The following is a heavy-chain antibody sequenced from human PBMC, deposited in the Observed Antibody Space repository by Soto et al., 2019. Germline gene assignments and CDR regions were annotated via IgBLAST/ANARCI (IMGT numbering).Heavy chain of an antibody. Sequence: QVHLVQSGPEVMKPGASVKVSCKASGYSFSHYFMHWVRQVPGQGLEWMGWINSSNGGTKYSQKFRGRLTRTTDTSTSTAYMELSRLTSDDTALYYCAREAYAASFGYVTNPNWCDPWGQGTLVSVSS. V-gene: IGHV1-2*02. CDR2: INSSNGGT. CDR1: GYSFSHYF. J-gene: IGHJ5*02. D-gene: IGHD2-2*03. CDR3: AREAYAASFGYVTNPNWCDP.